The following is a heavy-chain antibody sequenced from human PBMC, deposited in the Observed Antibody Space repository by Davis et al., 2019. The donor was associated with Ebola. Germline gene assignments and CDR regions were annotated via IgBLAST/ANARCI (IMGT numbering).Heavy chain of an antibody. Sequence: GGSLRLSCVASGFTVSSNYMSWVPHAPGKGLEWVSVTYSGGSKYYADSVKGRFTISRDNSKNTLYLQMNSLRAEDKAVYYCARLDFASGLDYWGQGTLVTVSS. CDR1: GFTVSSNY. CDR2: TYSGGSK. CDR3: ARLDFASGLDY. D-gene: IGHD3-22*01. J-gene: IGHJ4*02. V-gene: IGHV3-53*01.